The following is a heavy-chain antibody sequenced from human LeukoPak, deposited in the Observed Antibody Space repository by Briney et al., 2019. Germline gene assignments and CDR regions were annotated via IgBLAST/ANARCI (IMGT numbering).Heavy chain of an antibody. CDR2: INSDGSWT. V-gene: IGHV3-74*01. J-gene: IGHJ4*02. D-gene: IGHD2/OR15-2a*01. Sequence: AGGSLRLSCAASGSYWMHWVRQAPGEGLVWVSHINSDGSWTSYADSVKGRFTISKDNAKNTVYLQMNNLRAEDTAVYYCVSFYETYWGRGTLDTVSS. CDR3: VSFYETY. CDR1: GSYW.